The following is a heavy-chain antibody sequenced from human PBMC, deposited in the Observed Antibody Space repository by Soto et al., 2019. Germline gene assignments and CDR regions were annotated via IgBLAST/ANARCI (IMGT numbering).Heavy chain of an antibody. CDR1: GGSISSYY. CDR2: IYYSGST. CDR3: ARHPFYCSGGSCYHSWFDP. J-gene: IGHJ5*02. V-gene: IGHV4-59*08. Sequence: PSETLSLTCTVSGGSISSYYWSWIRQPPGKGLEWIGYIYYSGSTNYNPSLKSRVTISVDTSKNQFSLKLSSVTAADTAVYYCARHPFYCSGGSCYHSWFDPWGQGTLVTVSS. D-gene: IGHD2-15*01.